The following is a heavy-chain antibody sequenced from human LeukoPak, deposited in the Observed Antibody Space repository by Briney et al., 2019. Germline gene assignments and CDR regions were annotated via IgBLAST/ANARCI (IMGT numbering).Heavy chain of an antibody. CDR3: ARGKNSSGRLSWFDP. J-gene: IGHJ5*02. D-gene: IGHD6-19*01. CDR2: IPHSGST. CDR1: GVSISSSNW. V-gene: IGHV4-4*02. Sequence: SETLSLTCAVSGVSISSSNWWSWVRQPPGEGLEWIGEIPHSGSTNYNPSLKSRVTISVDTSKNQFSLKLSSVTAADTAVYYCARGKNSSGRLSWFDPWGQGTLVTVSS.